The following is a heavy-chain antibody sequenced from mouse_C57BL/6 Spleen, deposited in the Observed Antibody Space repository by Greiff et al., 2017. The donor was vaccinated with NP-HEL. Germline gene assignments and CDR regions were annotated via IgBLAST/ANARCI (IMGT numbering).Heavy chain of an antibody. Sequence: VKLMESGAELVKPGASVKISCKASGYAFSSYWMNWVKQRPGQGLEWIGQIYPGDGDTNYNGKFKGKATLTADKSSSTAYMQLSSLTSEDSAVYFCARDDYSNYGVDYWGQGTSVTVSS. J-gene: IGHJ4*01. D-gene: IGHD2-5*01. CDR1: GYAFSSYW. CDR3: ARDDYSNYGVDY. V-gene: IGHV1-80*01. CDR2: IYPGDGDT.